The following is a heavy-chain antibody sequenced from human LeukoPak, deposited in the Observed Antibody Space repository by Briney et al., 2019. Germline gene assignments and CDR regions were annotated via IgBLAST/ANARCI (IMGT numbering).Heavy chain of an antibody. CDR1: GGSISRYY. CDR3: AKFDGDYTDH. V-gene: IGHV4-4*07. Sequence: PSETLSLTCTVSGGSISRYYWSWIRQPAGKGLEWIGRIYTSGSTNYSPSLKSRVTMSVDTSKNQFSLSLSSVTAADTAVYYCAKFDGDYTDHWGQGTLVTVSS. J-gene: IGHJ4*02. CDR2: IYTSGST. D-gene: IGHD4-17*01.